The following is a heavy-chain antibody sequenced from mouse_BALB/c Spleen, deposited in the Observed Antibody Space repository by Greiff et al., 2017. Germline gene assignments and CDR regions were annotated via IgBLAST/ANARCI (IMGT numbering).Heavy chain of an antibody. J-gene: IGHJ3*01. D-gene: IGHD2-3*01. V-gene: IGHV5-12-2*01. CDR3: ARHPPDGYYGFAY. CDR1: GFTFSSYT. Sequence: EVQGVESGGGLVQPGGSLKLSCAASGFTFSSYTMSWVRQTPEKRLEWVAYISNGGGSTYYPDTVKGRFTISRDNAKNTLYLQMSSLKSEDTAMYYCARHPPDGYYGFAYWGQGTLVTVSA. CDR2: ISNGGGST.